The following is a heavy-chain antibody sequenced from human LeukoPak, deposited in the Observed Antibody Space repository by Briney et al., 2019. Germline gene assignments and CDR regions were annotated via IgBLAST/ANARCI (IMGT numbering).Heavy chain of an antibody. CDR1: GYSFTSYY. Sequence: ASVKVSCTASGYSFTSYYMHWVRQAPGQGLEWMGLFNPSGSSTTYAQRFQGRVTMTRDISTSTDYMELTSLTSDDTAMYYCARDNSVGETAWWFDPWGQGTLVTVSS. CDR3: ARDNSVGETAWWFDP. CDR2: FNPSGSST. D-gene: IGHD1-26*01. J-gene: IGHJ5*02. V-gene: IGHV1-46*01.